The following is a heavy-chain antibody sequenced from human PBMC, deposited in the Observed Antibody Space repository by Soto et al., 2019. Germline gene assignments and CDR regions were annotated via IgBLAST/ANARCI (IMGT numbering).Heavy chain of an antibody. CDR2: ISSSSSYT. V-gene: IGHV3-11*05. CDR3: ARDHHRYSGYDYVDY. J-gene: IGHJ4*02. D-gene: IGHD5-12*01. Sequence: QVQLVESGGGLVKPGGSLRLSCVASGFTFSDYYMSWIRQAPGKGLEWVSYISSSSSYTNYADSVKGRFTISRDNATNSLYLQMSSLRAEDTAVYYCARDHHRYSGYDYVDYWGQGTLVTVSS. CDR1: GFTFSDYY.